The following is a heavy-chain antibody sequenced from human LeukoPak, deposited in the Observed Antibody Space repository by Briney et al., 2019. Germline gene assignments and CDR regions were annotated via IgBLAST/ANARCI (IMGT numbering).Heavy chain of an antibody. CDR3: ARASYCSDGSCYSDY. CDR2: INPSGGTT. CDR1: GYTFTRYY. Sequence: ASVKVSCKASGYTFTRYYMHWVRQAPGQGLEWMGIINPSGGTTNYAQKFQGRVTMTRDTSTSTAYMELRSLKSDDTAVYYCARASYCSDGSCYSDYWGQGTLVTVSS. J-gene: IGHJ4*02. V-gene: IGHV1-46*01. D-gene: IGHD2-15*01.